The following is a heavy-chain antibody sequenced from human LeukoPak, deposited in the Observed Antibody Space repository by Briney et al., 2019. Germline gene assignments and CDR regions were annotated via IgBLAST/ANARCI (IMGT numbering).Heavy chain of an antibody. CDR1: GYTFTTYY. J-gene: IGHJ6*03. CDR3: ARANRVVLMVYAIGGGKYYYYYMDV. Sequence: ASVKVSCKASGYTFTTYYAHWVRQAPGQGLEWMGIINPSGGSTTYAQKFRGRLTMTRDMSTSTVYMELSSLRSEDTAVYYCARANRVVLMVYAIGGGKYYYYYMDVWGKGTTVTVSS. V-gene: IGHV1-46*01. D-gene: IGHD2-8*01. CDR2: INPSGGST.